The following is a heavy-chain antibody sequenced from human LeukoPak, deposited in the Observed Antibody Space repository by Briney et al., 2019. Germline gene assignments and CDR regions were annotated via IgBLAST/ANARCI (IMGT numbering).Heavy chain of an antibody. D-gene: IGHD6-13*01. J-gene: IGHJ4*02. CDR2: IKQDGTEK. V-gene: IGHV3-7*01. CDR1: GFTFSSYW. Sequence: GGSLRLSCVASGFTFSSYWMSWVRQAPGKGLEWVANIKQDGTEKYYVDSVKGRFTISRDNAKNSLYLQMNSLRAEDTAVYYCARDFAAAVGWGQGTLVTVSS. CDR3: ARDFAAAVG.